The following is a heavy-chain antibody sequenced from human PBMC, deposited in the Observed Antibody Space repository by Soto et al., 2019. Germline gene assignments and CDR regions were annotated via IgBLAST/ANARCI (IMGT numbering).Heavy chain of an antibody. CDR1: GYTFTSYD. Sequence: QVQLVQSGAEVKKPGASVKVSCKASGYTFTSYDINWVRQTTGQGLEWMGWLNPNSGNTGHAQKCQGRVTMTRNTSISTAYMELSSLRAEDTAVYYCARSGVGWEVVTAIHWGQGTLVTVSS. J-gene: IGHJ1*01. CDR3: ARSGVGWEVVTAIH. V-gene: IGHV1-8*01. CDR2: LNPNSGNT. D-gene: IGHD2-21*02.